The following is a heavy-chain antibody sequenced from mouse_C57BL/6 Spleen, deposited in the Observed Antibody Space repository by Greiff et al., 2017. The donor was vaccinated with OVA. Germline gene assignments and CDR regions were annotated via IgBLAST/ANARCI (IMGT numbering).Heavy chain of an antibody. J-gene: IGHJ1*03. CDR1: GYTFTSYW. D-gene: IGHD1-1*01. CDR3: AREGFITTVRGYFDV. Sequence: QVQLQQPGAELVKPGASVKLSCKASGYTFTSYWMQWVNQRPGQGLEWIGEIDPSDSYTNYNQKFKGKATLTVDTSSSTAYMQLSSLTSEDSAVYYCAREGFITTVRGYFDVWGTGTTVTVSS. CDR2: IDPSDSYT. V-gene: IGHV1-50*01.